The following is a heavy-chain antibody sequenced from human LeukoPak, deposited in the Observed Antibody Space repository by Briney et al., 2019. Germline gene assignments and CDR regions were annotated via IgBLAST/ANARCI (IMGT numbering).Heavy chain of an antibody. D-gene: IGHD3-10*01. CDR3: ARGYYYGSGSPANY. J-gene: IGHJ4*02. CDR1: GVSFSGYY. Sequence: SETLSLTCAVYGVSFSGYYWSWIRQPPGKGLEWIGEINHSGSTNYNPSLKSRVTISVDTSKNQFSLKLSSVTAADTAVYYCARGYYYGSGSPANYWGQGTLVTVSS. CDR2: INHSGST. V-gene: IGHV4-34*01.